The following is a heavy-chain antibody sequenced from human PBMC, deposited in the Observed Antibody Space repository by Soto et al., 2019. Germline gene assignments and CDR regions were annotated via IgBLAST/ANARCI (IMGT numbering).Heavy chain of an antibody. Sequence: SETLSLTCTVSGGSISSHYWSWIRQPPGRGLEWIGYIYYSGSTNYNPSLKSRVTISIDTSKNQFSLKLSSVTAADTAVYYCASHSGYDYRLWFDPWGHGTLVTVSS. J-gene: IGHJ5*02. CDR2: IYYSGST. D-gene: IGHD5-12*01. CDR3: ASHSGYDYRLWFDP. V-gene: IGHV4-59*08. CDR1: GGSISSHY.